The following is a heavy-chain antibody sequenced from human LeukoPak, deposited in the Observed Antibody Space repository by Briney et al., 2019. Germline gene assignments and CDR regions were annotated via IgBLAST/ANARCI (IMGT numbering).Heavy chain of an antibody. V-gene: IGHV4-38-2*02. CDR1: GHSISSDYY. CDR3: ARHIQIAFRVFRLGWIDP. CDR2: IYHTGVT. D-gene: IGHD3-3*02. Sequence: SETLSLTCSVSGHSISSDYYWGWIRQSPGKGLEWIGSIYHTGVTYYKPSLKSRVTISLDASKNQFSLKLSSVTAADTAVYYCARHIQIAFRVFRLGWIDPWGQGTLVTVSS. J-gene: IGHJ5*02.